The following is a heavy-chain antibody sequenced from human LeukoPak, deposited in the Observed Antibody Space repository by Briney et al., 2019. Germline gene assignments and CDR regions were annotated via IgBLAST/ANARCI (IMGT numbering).Heavy chain of an antibody. J-gene: IGHJ3*02. D-gene: IGHD3-22*01. CDR2: IYYSGST. CDR3: ARAHYYDSSGYPPGGAFDI. Sequence: SETLSLTCTVSGGSISSSSYYWGWIRQPPGKGLEWIGRIYYSGSTYYNPSLKSRVTISVDTSKNQFSLKLSSVTAADTAVYYCARAHYYDSSGYPPGGAFDIWGQGTMVTVSS. V-gene: IGHV4-39*07. CDR1: GGSISSSSYY.